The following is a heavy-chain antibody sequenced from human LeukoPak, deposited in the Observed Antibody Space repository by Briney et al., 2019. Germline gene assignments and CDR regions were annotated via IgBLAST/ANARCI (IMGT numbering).Heavy chain of an antibody. V-gene: IGHV1-2*02. J-gene: IGHJ4*02. CDR2: INPNSGGT. CDR3: ARIGYNHYFDY. Sequence: ASVKVSCKASGYTFTDYYLHWVRQAPGQGPEWMGWINPNSGGTNSAQTFQGRVTMTRDTSITTAYLDLSRLRSDDTAVYYCARIGYNHYFDYWGQGTLVTVSS. D-gene: IGHD5-24*01. CDR1: GYTFTDYY.